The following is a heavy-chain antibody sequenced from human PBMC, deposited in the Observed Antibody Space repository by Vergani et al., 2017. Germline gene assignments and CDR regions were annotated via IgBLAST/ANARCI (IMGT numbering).Heavy chain of an antibody. D-gene: IGHD4-23*01. CDR2: ISRNSGTI. J-gene: IGHJ4*02. Sequence: EVQLVESGGGLVQPGRSLRLSCASSGFTFVDYAMHWVRQAPGKGLEWVSVISRNSGTIAYADSVKGRFTISRDNAKNSLYLQMNSLRVEDMALYYCTKGAGSSTVEKGGFDYWGQGTLVTVSS. CDR1: GFTFVDYA. V-gene: IGHV3-9*03. CDR3: TKGAGSSTVEKGGFDY.